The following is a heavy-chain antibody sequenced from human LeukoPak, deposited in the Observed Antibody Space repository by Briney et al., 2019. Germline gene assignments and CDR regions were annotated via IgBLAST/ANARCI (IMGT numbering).Heavy chain of an antibody. Sequence: GGSLKLSCAAAGFTFSGSAMHLVRQTSGKGLEWVGRSRSKANSYATAYAASVKGRFTISRDDSKNTAYLQMNSLKTEDTAVYYCTRRGSLVVADYYYYGMDVWGQGTTVTVSS. V-gene: IGHV3-73*01. CDR1: GFTFSGSA. CDR3: TRRGSLVVADYYYYGMDV. J-gene: IGHJ6*02. CDR2: SRSKANSYAT. D-gene: IGHD3-22*01.